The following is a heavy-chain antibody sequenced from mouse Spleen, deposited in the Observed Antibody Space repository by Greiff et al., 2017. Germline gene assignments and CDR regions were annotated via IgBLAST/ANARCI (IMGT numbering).Heavy chain of an antibody. CDR1: GYTFTSYG. J-gene: IGHJ3*01. CDR2: IYPRSGNT. V-gene: IGHV1-81*01. CDR3: ARGNWDWFAY. Sequence: VQLQESGAELARPGASVKLSCKASGYTFTSYGISWVKQRTGQGLEWIGEIYPRSGNTYYNEKFKGKATLTADKSSSTAYMELRSLTSEDSAVYFCARGNWDWFAYWGQGTLVTVSA. D-gene: IGHD4-1*01.